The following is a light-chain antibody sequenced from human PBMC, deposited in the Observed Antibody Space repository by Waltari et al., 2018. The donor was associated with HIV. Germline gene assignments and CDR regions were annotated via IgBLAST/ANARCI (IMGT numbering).Light chain of an antibody. CDR3: GSYTSTSTWV. CDR1: SSDIGGYTY. J-gene: IGLJ3*02. CDR2: EVS. Sequence: QSALTQPASVSGSPGQSITIPCTGTSSDIGGYTYVPWYQQHPGKAPKLVIYEVSNRPSGVSNRLSGSKSGNTASLTISGLQAEDEADYFCGSYTSTSTWVFGGGTKLTVL. V-gene: IGLV2-14*01.